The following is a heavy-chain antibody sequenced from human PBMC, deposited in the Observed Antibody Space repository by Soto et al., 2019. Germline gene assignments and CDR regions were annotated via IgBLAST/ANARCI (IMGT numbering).Heavy chain of an antibody. V-gene: IGHV1-58*01. CDR2: LVVGSGNT. CDR1: GFRISSSA. D-gene: IGHD3-3*01. Sequence: SVHVSCKTCGFRISSSAVRCVRQARDQRLDWLGWLVVGSGNTHYAQHFQERVTLTRDMSTGTAYMELSSLRSEDTAVYYCAAVPVLRFLKWLPAYFDYWGQGTLVTVSS. CDR3: AAVPVLRFLKWLPAYFDY. J-gene: IGHJ4*02.